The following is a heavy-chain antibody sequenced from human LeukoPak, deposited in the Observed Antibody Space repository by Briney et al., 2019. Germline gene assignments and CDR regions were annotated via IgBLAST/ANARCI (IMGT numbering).Heavy chain of an antibody. CDR3: ASSWGSAIDL. D-gene: IGHD2-21*01. V-gene: IGHV3-7*01. CDR1: GFTFSRFR. J-gene: IGHJ5*02. Sequence: GGSLRLSCAASGFTFSRFRMSWVRQPTGKGLEWVANIKQDGSEIYYVDSVKGRFTVSTDNAKNSLYLQMSSLRAEDTGVYYCASSWGSAIDLWGQGTLVTVSS. CDR2: IKQDGSEI.